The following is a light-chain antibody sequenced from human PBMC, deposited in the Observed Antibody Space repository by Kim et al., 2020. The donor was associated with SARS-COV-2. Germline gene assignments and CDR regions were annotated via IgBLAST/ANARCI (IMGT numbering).Light chain of an antibody. V-gene: IGKV1-5*03. J-gene: IGKJ1*01. Sequence: ASVGDRVTVTCRASQSVTTWLAWYQQKPGQAPKLLIDEASSLQNGVPPRFSGSGSGTEFALTISSLQPEDFATYYCQQYDAYPRTFGQGTKVDIK. CDR1: QSVTTW. CDR2: EAS. CDR3: QQYDAYPRT.